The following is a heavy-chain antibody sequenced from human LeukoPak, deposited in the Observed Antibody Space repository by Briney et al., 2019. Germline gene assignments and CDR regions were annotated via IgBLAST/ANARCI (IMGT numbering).Heavy chain of an antibody. CDR2: IYYSGST. V-gene: IGHV4-30-4*01. D-gene: IGHD4-23*01. CDR1: GGSISSGDYY. J-gene: IGHJ3*02. Sequence: PSETLSLTCTVSGGSISSGDYYWSWIRQPPGKGLEWIGYIYYSGSTYYNPSLKSRVTISVDTSKNQFSPKLSSVTAADTAVYYCAGTTVVDDAFDIWGQGTMVTVSS. CDR3: AGTTVVDDAFDI.